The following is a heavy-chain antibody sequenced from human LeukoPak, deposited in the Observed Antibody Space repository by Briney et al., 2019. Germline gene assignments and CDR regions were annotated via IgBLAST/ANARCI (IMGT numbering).Heavy chain of an antibody. CDR3: AREGLGYSYGYGDY. CDR1: GFTFSSYA. J-gene: IGHJ4*02. Sequence: GGSLRLSCAASGFTFSSYAMHWVRQAPGKGLEWVAVISYDGSNKYYADSVKGRFTISRDNSKNTLYLQMNSLRAEDTAVYYCAREGLGYSYGYGDYWGQGTLVTVSS. D-gene: IGHD5-18*01. CDR2: ISYDGSNK. V-gene: IGHV3-30-3*01.